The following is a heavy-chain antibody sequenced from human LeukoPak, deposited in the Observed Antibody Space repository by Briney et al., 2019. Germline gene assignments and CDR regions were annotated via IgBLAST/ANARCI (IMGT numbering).Heavy chain of an antibody. D-gene: IGHD1-26*01. J-gene: IGHJ4*02. Sequence: PGGSLRLSCAASGFTFSNYAMTWVRQAPGRGLEWVSAISASGADTYSAASVRGRFTISRDNSQSTLHLQMNSLTAEDTAVYYCATNERGWELPRSQYWGQGALVTVSS. V-gene: IGHV3-23*01. CDR2: ISASGADT. CDR3: ATNERGWELPRSQY. CDR1: GFTFSNYA.